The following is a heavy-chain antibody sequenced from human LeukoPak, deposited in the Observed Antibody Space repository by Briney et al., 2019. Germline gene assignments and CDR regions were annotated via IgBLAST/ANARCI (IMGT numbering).Heavy chain of an antibody. CDR3: ARDRGVVVAGMGYYLDY. CDR2: ITNGGSAK. D-gene: IGHD2-21*02. CDR1: GFRFSDFY. V-gene: IGHV3-11*01. J-gene: IGHJ4*02. Sequence: GGSVRLSCAASGFRFSDFYMSWIRHTPGQGLEWISYITNGGSAKYYADSVKGRFTISRDNALNSLYLQMNSLRTDDTAVYYCARDRGVVVAGMGYYLDYWGQGALATVSS.